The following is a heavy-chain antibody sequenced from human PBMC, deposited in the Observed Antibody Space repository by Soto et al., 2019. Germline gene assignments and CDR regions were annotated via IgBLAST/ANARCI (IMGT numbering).Heavy chain of an antibody. CDR2: IKQDGSEK. CDR3: ARDPFGVVIGDYYYYMDV. V-gene: IGHV3-7*01. CDR1: GFTFSSYW. Sequence: GGSLRLSCAASGFTFSSYWMSWVRQAPGKGLEWVANIKQDGSEKYYVDSVKGRFTISRDNAKNSLYLQMNSLRAEDTAVYYCARDPFGVVIGDYYYYMDVWGKGTTVTVSS. D-gene: IGHD3-3*01. J-gene: IGHJ6*03.